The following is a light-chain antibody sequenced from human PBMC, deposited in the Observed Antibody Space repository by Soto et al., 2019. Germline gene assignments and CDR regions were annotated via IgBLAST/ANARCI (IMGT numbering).Light chain of an antibody. CDR2: AAS. CDR3: QQYLTSPKT. V-gene: IGKV3-20*01. Sequence: DIVLTQSPGTLSLSPGERATLSCGASQSVSSSNLAWYQQKPAQAPRLLIYAASRRAPGIPERFSGSGSGTDFTLTISRLEPEDFAVYYCQQYLTSPKTFGQGTKVHIK. J-gene: IGKJ1*01. CDR1: QSVSSSN.